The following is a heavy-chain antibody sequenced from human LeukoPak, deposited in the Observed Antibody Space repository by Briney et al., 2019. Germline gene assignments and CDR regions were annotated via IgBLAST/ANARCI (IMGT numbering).Heavy chain of an antibody. CDR2: ISSSSSYI. CDR1: GFTSSSYS. CDR3: AKGYIIAGRQWYLDL. D-gene: IGHD6-13*01. V-gene: IGHV3-21*01. Sequence: GGSLRLSCAASGFTSSSYSMNWVRQAPGKGLEWVSSISSSSSYIYYADSVKGRFTISRDNAKSSLYLQMNSLRAEDAAVYYCAKGYIIAGRQWYLDLWGRGTLVGVSS. J-gene: IGHJ2*01.